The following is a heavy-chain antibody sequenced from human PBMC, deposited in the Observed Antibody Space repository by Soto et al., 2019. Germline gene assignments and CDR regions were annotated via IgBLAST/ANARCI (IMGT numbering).Heavy chain of an antibody. CDR1: GFTFSSYG. Sequence: GGSLRLSCAASGFTFSSYGMHWVRQAPGKGLEWVAVISYDGSNKYYADSVKGRFTISRDNSKNTLYLQMNSLRAEDTAVYYCAKLPSGLPDKPPVDYWGQGTLVTVSS. V-gene: IGHV3-30*18. CDR3: AKLPSGLPDKPPVDY. J-gene: IGHJ4*02. D-gene: IGHD2-15*01. CDR2: ISYDGSNK.